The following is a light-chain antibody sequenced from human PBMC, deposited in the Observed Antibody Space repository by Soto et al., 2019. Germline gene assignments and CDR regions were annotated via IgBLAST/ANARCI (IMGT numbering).Light chain of an antibody. CDR1: QDISNY. CDR2: DAS. J-gene: IGKJ4*01. V-gene: IGKV1-33*01. CDR3: QQYATLQLT. Sequence: DIQMTQSPSSLSASVGDRVTITCQASQDISNYLNWYQQKPGKAPKLLIYDASNLETGVPSRFSGSGSGTDFTFTISSLPPADIETHYCQQYATLQLTFGVGTKVDIX.